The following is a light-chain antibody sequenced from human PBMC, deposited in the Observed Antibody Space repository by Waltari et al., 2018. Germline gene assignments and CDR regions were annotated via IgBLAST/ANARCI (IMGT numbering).Light chain of an antibody. CDR1: RSDVGGYNR. J-gene: IGLJ2*01. Sequence: QSALTQPPSVSGSPGQSVTISCTGNRSDVGGYNRVSWYQQPPGTAPKLIIYEVSDRPSGVPDRFSGSKSDNTASLTISGLQAEDEADYYCSSYTSSSTLVFGGGTKLTVL. V-gene: IGLV2-18*02. CDR2: EVS. CDR3: SSYTSSSTLV.